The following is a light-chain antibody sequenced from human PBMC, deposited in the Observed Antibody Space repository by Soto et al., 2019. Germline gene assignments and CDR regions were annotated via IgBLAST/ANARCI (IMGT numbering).Light chain of an antibody. CDR3: PLYYGGAQLI. Sequence: QAVVTQEPSLTVSPGGTVTLTCASSIGAVTGGYYPNGFQRKPGQAPRPLIYSTSNKHSWTPARFSGSLLGGKAALTLSGVQPEDEAEYYCPLYYGGAQLIFGGGTKLTVL. CDR2: STS. J-gene: IGLJ2*01. CDR1: IGAVTGGYY. V-gene: IGLV7-43*01.